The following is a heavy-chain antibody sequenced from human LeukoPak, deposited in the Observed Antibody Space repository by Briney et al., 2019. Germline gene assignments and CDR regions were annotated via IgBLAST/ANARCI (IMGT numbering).Heavy chain of an antibody. CDR2: ISGSGGST. CDR1: GFTFSSYA. J-gene: IGHJ3*02. D-gene: IGHD2-15*01. Sequence: PGASLRLSCAASGFTFSSYAMSWVRQAPGKGLEWVSAISGSGGSTYYADSVKGRFTISRDNSKNTLYLQMNSLRAEDTAVYYCANLDGGLDAFDIWGQGTMVTVSS. CDR3: ANLDGGLDAFDI. V-gene: IGHV3-23*01.